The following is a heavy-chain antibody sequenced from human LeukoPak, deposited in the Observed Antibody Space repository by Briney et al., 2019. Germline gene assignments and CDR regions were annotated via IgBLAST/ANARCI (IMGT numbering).Heavy chain of an antibody. CDR2: IYTSGST. V-gene: IGHV4-4*09. J-gene: IGHJ5*02. CDR1: GGSISSYY. CDR3: ARRRYSSGWYWFDP. D-gene: IGHD6-19*01. Sequence: PSETLSLTCTVSGGSISSYYWSWFRQPPGKGLEWIGYIYTSGSTNYNPSLKSRVTISVDTSKNQFSLKLSSVIAADTAVYYCARRRYSSGWYWFDPWGQGTLVTVSS.